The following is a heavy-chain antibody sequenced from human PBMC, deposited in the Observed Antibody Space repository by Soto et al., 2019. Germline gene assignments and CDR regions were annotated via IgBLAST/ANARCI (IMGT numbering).Heavy chain of an antibody. Sequence: GGSLRLSCAASGFTFDDYAMHWVRQAPGKGLEWVSGISWNSGSIGYADSVKGRFTISRDNAKNSLYLQMNSLRAEDTALYYCAKDRNYDFWSGERYNWFDPWGQGTLVTVSS. D-gene: IGHD3-3*01. CDR2: ISWNSGSI. J-gene: IGHJ5*02. CDR1: GFTFDDYA. CDR3: AKDRNYDFWSGERYNWFDP. V-gene: IGHV3-9*01.